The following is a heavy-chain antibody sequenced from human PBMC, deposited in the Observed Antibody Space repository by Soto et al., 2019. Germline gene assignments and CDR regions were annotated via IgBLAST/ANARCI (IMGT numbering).Heavy chain of an antibody. CDR3: ANLDMITFGGVSGPNDEFDV. CDR2: IYYSGNN. V-gene: IGHV4-30-4*01. Sequence: QVQLQESGPGLVKPSETLSLTCTVSGVSISSGDYYWSWLRQPPGKGLEWIGYIYYSGNNYSNPSLKRRVAISGDTSRNQFSLKLRSVTAADPAVYYCANLDMITFGGVSGPNDEFDVWGQGIMVTVSS. J-gene: IGHJ3*01. D-gene: IGHD3-16*01. CDR1: GVSISSGDYY.